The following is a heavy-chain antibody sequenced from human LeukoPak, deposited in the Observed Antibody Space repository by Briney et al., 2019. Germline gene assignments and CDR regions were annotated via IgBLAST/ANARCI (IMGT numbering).Heavy chain of an antibody. V-gene: IGHV1-69*13. CDR2: IIPIFGTA. CDR1: GGTFSSYA. D-gene: IGHD1-14*01. Sequence: ASVKVSCKASGGTFSSYAISWVRQAPGQGLEWMGGIIPIFGTAKYAQKFQGRVTITADESTSTAYMELSSLRSEDTAVYYCARDSSDFRNLIPHWGQGTLVTVSS. CDR3: ARDSSDFRNLIPH. J-gene: IGHJ1*01.